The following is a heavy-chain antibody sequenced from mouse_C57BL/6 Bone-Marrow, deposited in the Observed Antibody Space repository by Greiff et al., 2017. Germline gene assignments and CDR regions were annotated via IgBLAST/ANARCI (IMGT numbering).Heavy chain of an antibody. D-gene: IGHD1-1*01. CDR1: GYTFTSYW. J-gene: IGHJ2*01. V-gene: IGHV1-72*01. Sequence: QVQLQQPGAELVKPGASVKLSCKASGYTFTSYWMHWVKQRPGRGLEWIGRIDPYSGGTKYNEKFKSKATLTVDKPSSTAYMQLSSLTSEDSAVYYCARNGSSQYYFDYWGQGTTLTVSS. CDR3: ARNGSSQYYFDY. CDR2: IDPYSGGT.